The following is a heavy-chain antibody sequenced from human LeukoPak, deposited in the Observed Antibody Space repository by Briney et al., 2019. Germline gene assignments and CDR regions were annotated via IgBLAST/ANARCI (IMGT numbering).Heavy chain of an antibody. Sequence: SETLSLTCTVSGGSISSYYWSWIRQPPGKGLEWIGYIYYSGSTNYNPSLKSRVTISVDTSKNQFSLKLSSVTAADTAVYYCARAEARATSFDYWGQGTLVTVSS. J-gene: IGHJ4*02. V-gene: IGHV4-59*01. CDR1: GGSISSYY. CDR3: ARAEARATSFDY. CDR2: IYYSGST. D-gene: IGHD5-12*01.